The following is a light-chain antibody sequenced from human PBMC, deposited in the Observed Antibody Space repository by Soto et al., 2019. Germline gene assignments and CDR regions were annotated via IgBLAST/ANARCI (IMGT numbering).Light chain of an antibody. CDR3: QQYNSWPPIT. V-gene: IGKV3-15*01. J-gene: IGKJ5*01. CDR2: GAA. Sequence: EIVMTQSPDTLYVSPGEGATLSSRASQSVRTNLAWYQQKAGQTPRLLIYGAATRATGIPDRFSGSGSGTEFTLTISSLQSEDFAVYYCQQYNSWPPITFGQGTRLEIK. CDR1: QSVRTN.